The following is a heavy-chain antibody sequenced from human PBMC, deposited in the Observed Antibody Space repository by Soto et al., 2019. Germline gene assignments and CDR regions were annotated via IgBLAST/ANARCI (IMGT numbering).Heavy chain of an antibody. CDR2: ISYDGSNK. CDR3: AKERNIAARRSGYYGMDV. Sequence: GGSLRLSCAASGFTFSSYCMHWVRQAPGKGLEWVAVISYDGSNKYYADSVKGRFTISRDNSKNTLYLQMNSLRAEDTAVYYCAKERNIAARRSGYYGMDVWGQGTTVTVSS. D-gene: IGHD6-6*01. V-gene: IGHV3-30*18. J-gene: IGHJ6*02. CDR1: GFTFSSYC.